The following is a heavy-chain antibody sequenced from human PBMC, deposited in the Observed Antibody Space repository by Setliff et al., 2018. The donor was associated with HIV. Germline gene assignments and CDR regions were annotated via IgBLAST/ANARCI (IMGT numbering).Heavy chain of an antibody. CDR3: ARDRIGYCTNGVCPADY. Sequence: EASVKVSCKASGYTFTGYYVHWVRQAPGQGLEWVGWISGYDGNTNHAQKLQGRVTMTTDTFTSTAYMELRSLRSDDTAVYYCARDRIGYCTNGVCPADYWGQGTLVTVSS. J-gene: IGHJ4*02. CDR1: GYTFTGYY. D-gene: IGHD2-8*01. CDR2: ISGYDGNT. V-gene: IGHV1-18*04.